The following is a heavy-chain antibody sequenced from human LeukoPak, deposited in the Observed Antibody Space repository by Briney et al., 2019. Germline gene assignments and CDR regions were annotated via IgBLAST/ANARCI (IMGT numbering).Heavy chain of an antibody. CDR3: TRDSGTYNWFDP. Sequence: GGSLRLSCAASGFTFSGSAIHWVRQSSGKGLEWVGQIDKKDKGYATATAYAASVKGRFTISRDDSINTVYLQMKSLKTKDTALYYCTRDSGTYNWFDPWGQGTLVTVSS. D-gene: IGHD1-26*01. J-gene: IGHJ5*02. CDR2: IDKKDKGYATAT. V-gene: IGHV3-73*01. CDR1: GFTFSGSA.